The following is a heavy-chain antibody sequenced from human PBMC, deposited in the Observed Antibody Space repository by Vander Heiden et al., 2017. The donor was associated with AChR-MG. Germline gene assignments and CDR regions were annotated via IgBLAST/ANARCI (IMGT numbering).Heavy chain of an antibody. CDR1: GGSISSSSYY. CDR3: ARRDAEYYDFWSGYRNWFDP. Sequence: QLQLQESRPGLVKPSETLPLTCTVSGGSISSSSYYWGWIRQPPGKGLEWIGSIYYSGSTYYNPSLKSRVTISVDTSKNQFSLKLSSVTAADTAVYYCARRDAEYYDFWSGYRNWFDPWGQGTLVTVSS. V-gene: IGHV4-39*01. CDR2: IYYSGST. J-gene: IGHJ5*02. D-gene: IGHD3-3*01.